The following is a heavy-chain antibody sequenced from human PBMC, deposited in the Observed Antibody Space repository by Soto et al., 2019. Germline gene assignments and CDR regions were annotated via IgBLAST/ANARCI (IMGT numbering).Heavy chain of an antibody. J-gene: IGHJ4*02. Sequence: QVQLVQSGAEVKKPGSSVKVSCKASGGTFSSYTISWVRQAPGQGLEWMGRIIPILDIANYAQKFQGRVTITADKSTSTAYMELSSLRSEDTAVYYCASTNLYGRVNDYWGQGTLVTVSS. V-gene: IGHV1-69*02. D-gene: IGHD3-10*01. CDR2: IIPILDIA. CDR3: ASTNLYGRVNDY. CDR1: GGTFSSYT.